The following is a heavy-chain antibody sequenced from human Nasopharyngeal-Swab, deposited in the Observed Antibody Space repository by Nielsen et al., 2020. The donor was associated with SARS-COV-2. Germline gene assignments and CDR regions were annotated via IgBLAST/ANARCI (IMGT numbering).Heavy chain of an antibody. CDR2: ISSSSSTI. V-gene: IGHV3-48*04. J-gene: IGHJ4*02. CDR3: ARAQNVLRFLEWTQPFDY. D-gene: IGHD3-3*01. Sequence: RQPPGKGLEWVSYISSSSSTIYYADSVKGRFTISRDNAKNSLYLQMNSLRAEDTAVYYCARAQNVLRFLEWTQPFDYWGQGTLVTVSS.